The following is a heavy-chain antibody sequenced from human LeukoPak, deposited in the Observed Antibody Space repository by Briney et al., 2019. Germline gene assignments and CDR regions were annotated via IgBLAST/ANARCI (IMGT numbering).Heavy chain of an antibody. Sequence: PSETLSLTCTISGGSVSDYYWSWIRQSPGKGLEWIGYVYHTGSTNYNPSLKSRVTMSVDTSKNQFSLKLSSVTAADTAVYYCARDAYYYGSGSYFFDYWGQGTLVTVSS. D-gene: IGHD3-10*01. J-gene: IGHJ4*02. CDR1: GGSVSDYY. V-gene: IGHV4-59*02. CDR3: ARDAYYYGSGSYFFDY. CDR2: VYHTGST.